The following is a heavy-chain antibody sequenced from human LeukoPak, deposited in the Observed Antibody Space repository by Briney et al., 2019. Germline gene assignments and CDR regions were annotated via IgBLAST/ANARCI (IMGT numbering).Heavy chain of an antibody. Sequence: PGGSLRLSCAASGLTFSSYGMHWVRQAPGKGLEWVAFIQYDGSKKYYADSVKGRFTISRDNSKNTFYLQMNSLRAEDTSVYYCAKLSGNDAFDIWGQGTMVTVSS. CDR3: AKLSGNDAFDI. D-gene: IGHD1-26*01. CDR1: GLTFSSYG. J-gene: IGHJ3*02. V-gene: IGHV3-30*02. CDR2: IQYDGSKK.